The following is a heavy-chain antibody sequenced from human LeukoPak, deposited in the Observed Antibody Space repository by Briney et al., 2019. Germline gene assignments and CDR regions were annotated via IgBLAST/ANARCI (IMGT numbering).Heavy chain of an antibody. CDR1: GYTFTSYD. J-gene: IGHJ1*01. V-gene: IGHV1-8*01. CDR2: MNPNSSNT. CDR3: ARGRVAAAGTGYFQH. Sequence: ASVKVSCKASGYTFTSYDINWVRQATGQGLEWMGWMNPNSSNTGYAQKFQGRVTMTRNTSISTAYMELSSLRSEDTAVYYRARGRVAAAGTGYFQHWGQGTLVTVSS. D-gene: IGHD6-13*01.